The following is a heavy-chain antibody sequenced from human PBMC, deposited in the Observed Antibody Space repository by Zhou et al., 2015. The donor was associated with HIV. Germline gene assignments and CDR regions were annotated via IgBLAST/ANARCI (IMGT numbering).Heavy chain of an antibody. CDR1: GFTFSSYA. J-gene: IGHJ4*02. V-gene: IGHV3-21*01. CDR2: ISSSSNYI. CDR3: ASAAYTSGWYPDYFDS. Sequence: EVQLFGVWGEAWYSLGGSLRLSCAASGFTFSSYAMHWVRQAPGKGLEWVSSISSSSNYIYHADSVKGRFTISRDNAKNSLYLQMNSLRAEDTAVYYCASAAYTSGWYPDYFDSWGQGTLVTVSS. D-gene: IGHD6-19*01.